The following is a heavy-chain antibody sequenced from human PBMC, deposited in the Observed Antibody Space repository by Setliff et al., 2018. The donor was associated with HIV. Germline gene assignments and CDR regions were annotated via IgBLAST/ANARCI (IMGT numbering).Heavy chain of an antibody. Sequence: GGSLRLSCAASGFTFDNVDMNWVRQAPGKGPEWVSAIGGSTGSTYYADSVKGRFTISTDNSKNTLYLQMNSLRAEDTAVYYCAKPLTQWGVSPYHYAVDVWGQGTTVTVS. CDR1: GFTFDNVD. CDR3: AKPLTQWGVSPYHYAVDV. J-gene: IGHJ6*02. D-gene: IGHD1-26*01. CDR2: IGGSTGST. V-gene: IGHV3-23*01.